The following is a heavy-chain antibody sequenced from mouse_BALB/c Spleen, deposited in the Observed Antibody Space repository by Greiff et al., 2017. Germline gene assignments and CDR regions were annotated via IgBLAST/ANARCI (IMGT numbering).Heavy chain of an antibody. CDR1: GFNIKDYY. D-gene: IGHD3-2*01. V-gene: IGHV14-4*02. CDR2: IDPENGDT. J-gene: IGHJ3*01. CDR3: NAPDSSGYPFAY. Sequence: EVQLQQSGAELVRSGASVKLSCTASGFNIKDYYMHWVKQRPEHGLEWIGWIDPENGDTEYAPKFQGKATMTADTSSNTAYLQLSSLTSEDTAVYYCNAPDSSGYPFAYWGQGTLVTVSA.